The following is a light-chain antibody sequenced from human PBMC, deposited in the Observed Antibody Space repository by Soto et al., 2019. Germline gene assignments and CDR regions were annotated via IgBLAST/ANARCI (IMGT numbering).Light chain of an antibody. J-gene: IGLJ1*01. CDR3: QSFDSSLRGV. CDR1: SSNIGAGYD. V-gene: IGLV1-40*01. Sequence: QSVLTQPPSVSGAPGQRVTISCTGSSSNIGAGYDVHWYQQLPGKAPKLLIYGNSNRPSGVPDRFSGSKSGTSASLAITGLQAEDEADYYCQSFDSSLRGVFATGTKVTVL. CDR2: GNS.